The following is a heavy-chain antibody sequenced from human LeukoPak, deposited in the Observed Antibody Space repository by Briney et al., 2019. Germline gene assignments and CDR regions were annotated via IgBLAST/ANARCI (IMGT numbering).Heavy chain of an antibody. CDR3: AREGRDTSGYYAGCFDY. CDR2: IIPIFGTA. V-gene: IGHV1-69*08. J-gene: IGHJ4*02. Sequence: AASVKVSCKASGDTFSSYTISWVRQAPGQGLEWMGRIIPIFGTANYAQKFQGRVTITADTSTTTAYMELRSLRSEDMAVYYCAREGRDTSGYYAGCFDYWGQGTLVTVSS. D-gene: IGHD3-22*01. CDR1: GDTFSSYT.